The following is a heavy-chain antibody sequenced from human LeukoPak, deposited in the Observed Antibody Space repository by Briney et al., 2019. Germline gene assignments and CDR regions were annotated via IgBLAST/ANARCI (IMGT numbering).Heavy chain of an antibody. CDR2: ISGSGGST. Sequence: PGGSLRFSCAASGLTCSSNWMSWVGQAPGKGLKWFSAISGSGGSTYYADSVKGRFTISRDNSKNTLYLQMNSLRAEDTAVYYCAKDSEYDYVWGSHFDYWGQGTLVTVSS. CDR3: AKDSEYDYVWGSHFDY. D-gene: IGHD3-16*01. J-gene: IGHJ4*02. CDR1: GLTCSSNW. V-gene: IGHV3-23*01.